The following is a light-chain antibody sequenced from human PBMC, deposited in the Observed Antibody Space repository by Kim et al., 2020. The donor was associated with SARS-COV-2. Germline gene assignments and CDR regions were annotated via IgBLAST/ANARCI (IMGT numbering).Light chain of an antibody. CDR3: RKYSSTPAR. Sequence: FQEIRSALACWAGQSVSRNYLACYLRDPGRAPRRLICGTSSRAPGIPDRFSGSGSETDFTLTITRLEPEVFAVYYCRKYSSTPARFGRGTKVDIK. CDR2: GTS. J-gene: IGKJ1*01. V-gene: IGKV3-20*01. CDR1: QSVSRNY.